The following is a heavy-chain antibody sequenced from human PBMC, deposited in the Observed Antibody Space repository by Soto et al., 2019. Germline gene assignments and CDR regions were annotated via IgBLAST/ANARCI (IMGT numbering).Heavy chain of an antibody. J-gene: IGHJ1*01. CDR3: ARGLPYYYDSSGYYYKGYFQH. CDR2: INHSGST. Sequence: SETLSLTCAVYGGSFSGYYWSWIRQPPGKGLEWIGEINHSGSTNYNPSLKSRVAISVDTSKNQFSLKLSSVTAADTAVYYCARGLPYYYDSSGYYYKGYFQHWGQGTLVTVSS. V-gene: IGHV4-34*01. D-gene: IGHD3-22*01. CDR1: GGSFSGYY.